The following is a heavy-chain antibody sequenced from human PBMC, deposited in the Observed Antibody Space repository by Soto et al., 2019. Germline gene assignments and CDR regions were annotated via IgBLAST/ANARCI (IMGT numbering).Heavy chain of an antibody. CDR2: IWFDGSKE. CDR1: GFKFRNYA. D-gene: IGHD3-22*01. Sequence: QVQLVESGGGVVQPGKSLRLSCAASGFKFRNYAIHWVRQAPGKGLEWLAVIWFDGSKEYYADSVKGRFTISRDNSKNTVYLDMNSLTADDSGVFYCARAHTMMILDRFDPWGHGTLVTVSS. J-gene: IGHJ5*02. CDR3: ARAHTMMILDRFDP. V-gene: IGHV3-33*01.